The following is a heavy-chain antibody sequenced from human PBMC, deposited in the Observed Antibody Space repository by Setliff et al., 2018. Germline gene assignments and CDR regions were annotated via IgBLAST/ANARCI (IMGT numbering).Heavy chain of an antibody. D-gene: IGHD2-8*01. CDR3: ARSLSFWNGAFYFDY. J-gene: IGHJ4*02. V-gene: IGHV3-48*04. CDR2: ISGSSNTI. Sequence: HPGGSLRLSCAASGFTFSNAWMSWVRQAPGKGLEWISFISGSSNTIYYSASVKGRFTVSRDNANNSVYLQLNGLRVEDTAVYYCARSLSFWNGAFYFDYWGQGNLVTVSS. CDR1: GFTFSNAW.